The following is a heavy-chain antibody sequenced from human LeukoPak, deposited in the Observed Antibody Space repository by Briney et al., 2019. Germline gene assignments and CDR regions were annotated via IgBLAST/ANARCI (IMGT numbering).Heavy chain of an antibody. CDR2: IKTDGSAM. V-gene: IGHV3-74*03. D-gene: IGHD7-27*01. J-gene: IGHJ4*02. CDR3: ARTKNTGRWGDYFDY. Sequence: GGSLRLSCVGSGFTFNDYWIHWVRQAPGKGLVWVSAIKTDGSAMQYADSVKGRFAISRDNAKNTVYLQMNSLRDEDTAVYYCARTKNTGRWGDYFDYWGQGTLVTVSS. CDR1: GFTFNDYW.